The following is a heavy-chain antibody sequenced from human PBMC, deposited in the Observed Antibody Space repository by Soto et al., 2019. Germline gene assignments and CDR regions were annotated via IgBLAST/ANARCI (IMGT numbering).Heavy chain of an antibody. CDR2: IYNSETT. D-gene: IGHD3-10*01. V-gene: IGHV4-59*07. CDR3: TRGGESSKWLDP. CDR1: GGSISGDY. J-gene: IGHJ5*02. Sequence: SDTLSLTCTVSGGSISGDYWSWIRQPPGKGLEWIGYIYNSETTNYNPSLKSRVTISIDTSKNQFSLKLTSLTATDTAVYYCTRGGESSKWLDPWGQGTLVTVS.